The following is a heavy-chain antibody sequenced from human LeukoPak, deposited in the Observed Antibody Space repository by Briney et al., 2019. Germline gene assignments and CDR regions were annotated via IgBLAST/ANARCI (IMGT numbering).Heavy chain of an antibody. D-gene: IGHD2-2*01. Sequence: GGSLRLSCAAYGFTFSSYGMHWVRQAQGKGLEWVAYIRYHGSNINYADSVKGRFTISRDNSKDTLFLQMSSLRAEDTAVYYCAKVLTGYCGSTSCPFDSWGQGTPVTVSS. CDR1: GFTFSSYG. J-gene: IGHJ4*02. CDR3: AKVLTGYCGSTSCPFDS. V-gene: IGHV3-30*02. CDR2: IRYHGSNI.